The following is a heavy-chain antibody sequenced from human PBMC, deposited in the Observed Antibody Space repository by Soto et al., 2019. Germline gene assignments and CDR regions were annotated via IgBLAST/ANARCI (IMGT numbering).Heavy chain of an antibody. CDR3: ITDSYITMIVLRFDY. D-gene: IGHD3-22*01. V-gene: IGHV3-15*07. CDR1: GFAFSNAW. CDR2: IKSKTDGGTT. Sequence: GGSLRLSCAASGFAFSNAWINWVRQAPGKGLEWVGRIKSKTDGGTTDFAAPVRGRFAISRDDSKNMVYMQMNSLKTEDTAVYYCITDSYITMIVLRFDYWGHGTLVTVSS. J-gene: IGHJ4*01.